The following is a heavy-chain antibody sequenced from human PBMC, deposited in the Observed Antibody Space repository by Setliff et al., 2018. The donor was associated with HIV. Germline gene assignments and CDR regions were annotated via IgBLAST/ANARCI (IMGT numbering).Heavy chain of an antibody. CDR2: IKRDGSEK. J-gene: IGHJ3*02. Sequence: LSLSCAASGFTFSNYWMSWVRQAPGKGLEWVANIKRDGSEKYYVDSVKGRFTISRDNAKNSLYLQMNSLRAEDTAVYYCAGAIAAAGIAFDIWGQGTMVTVSS. D-gene: IGHD6-13*01. CDR3: AGAIAAAGIAFDI. V-gene: IGHV3-7*04. CDR1: GFTFSNYW.